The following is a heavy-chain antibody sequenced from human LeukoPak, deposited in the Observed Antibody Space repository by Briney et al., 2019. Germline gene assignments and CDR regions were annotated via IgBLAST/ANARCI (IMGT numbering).Heavy chain of an antibody. CDR3: VTGISYVPSSFDY. Sequence: GGSLRLSCTTSGFSFTSAWMHWVRQAPGKGLEWVGRIKSKADGGTTDYAAPVKGRVTISRDDSKNTLYLQVNSLKTEDTAVYFCVTGISYVPSSFDYWGQGILVTVPS. J-gene: IGHJ4*02. CDR1: GFSFTSAW. V-gene: IGHV3-15*07. CDR2: IKSKADGGTT. D-gene: IGHD1-26*01.